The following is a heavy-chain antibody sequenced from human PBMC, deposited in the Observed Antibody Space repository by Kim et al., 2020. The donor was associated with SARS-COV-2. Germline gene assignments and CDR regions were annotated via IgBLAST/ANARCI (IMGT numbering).Heavy chain of an antibody. J-gene: IGHJ4*02. CDR1: GFTFSNYW. D-gene: IGHD3-9*01. CDR3: VRFDGGY. V-gene: IGHV3-74*01. Sequence: GGSLRLSCAASGFTFSNYWMHWVRQAPGKGLVWVSRINGDGTITTYADSVRGRFTISRDNARNTVFLQMNNLRVEDTAVYHCVRFDGGYWGQGILVTVSS. CDR2: INGDGTIT.